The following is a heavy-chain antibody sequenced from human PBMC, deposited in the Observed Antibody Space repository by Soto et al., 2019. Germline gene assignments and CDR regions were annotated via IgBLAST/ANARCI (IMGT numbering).Heavy chain of an antibody. CDR1: GYTFTSYG. V-gene: IGHV1-18*04. Sequence: QVQLVQSGAEVKKPGASVKVSCKASGYTFTSYGISWVRQAPGQGLGWMGWISAYNGNTNYAQKLQGRVTMTKDTSTRTAYMELRSLSSDDTAVYYCARDGPIVVVPAAIRGDYYYGMDVWGQGTTVTVSS. CDR3: ARDGPIVVVPAAIRGDYYYGMDV. J-gene: IGHJ6*02. D-gene: IGHD2-2*02. CDR2: ISAYNGNT.